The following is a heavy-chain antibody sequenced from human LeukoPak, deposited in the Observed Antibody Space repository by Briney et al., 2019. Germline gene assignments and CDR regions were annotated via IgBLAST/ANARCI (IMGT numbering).Heavy chain of an antibody. CDR3: ARDYGSGSYYPYYFDY. Sequence: GGSLRLSCAASGFTFSDYYMSWIRQAPGKGLEWVSYISSSGSTIYYADSVKGRFTISRDNAKNSLYLQMNSLRAEDTAVYYCARDYGSGSYYPYYFDYWGQGTLVTVSS. D-gene: IGHD3-10*01. J-gene: IGHJ4*02. CDR1: GFTFSDYY. V-gene: IGHV3-11*01. CDR2: ISSSGSTI.